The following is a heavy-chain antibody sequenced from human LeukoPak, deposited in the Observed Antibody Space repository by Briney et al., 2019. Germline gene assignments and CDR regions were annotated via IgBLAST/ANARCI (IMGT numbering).Heavy chain of an antibody. CDR3: ARMLYCSIRSCYGEVGYYFDY. Sequence: SGPTLVNPTEALTLTCTVSGFSLSNTTMGVSWVRQPPGKALEWLAHIFSNDEKSYSTSLKTRLSISQDTSKSQVVLTMTNMDPVDAATYYCARMLYCSIRSCYGEVGYYFDYWGQGTLVTVSS. V-gene: IGHV2-26*01. J-gene: IGHJ4*02. CDR2: IFSNDEK. CDR1: GFSLSNTTMG. D-gene: IGHD2-2*01.